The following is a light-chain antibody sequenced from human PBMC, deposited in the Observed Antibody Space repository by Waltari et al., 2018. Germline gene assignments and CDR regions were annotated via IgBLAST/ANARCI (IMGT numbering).Light chain of an antibody. J-gene: IGLJ2*01. Sequence: QSALTQPASVSGSPGQSITISCTATSSDAGGYNSVSWYQQHPGKAPKLMIYDVSNRPSGVSNRFSGSKSGNTASLTISGLQAEDEADYYCNSYTSSSTVVFGGGTKLTVL. CDR3: NSYTSSSTVV. CDR2: DVS. V-gene: IGLV2-14*03. CDR1: SSDAGGYNS.